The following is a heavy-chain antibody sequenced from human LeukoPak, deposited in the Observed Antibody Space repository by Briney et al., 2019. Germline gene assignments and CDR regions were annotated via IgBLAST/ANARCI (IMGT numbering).Heavy chain of an antibody. J-gene: IGHJ4*02. V-gene: IGHV1-2*06. CDR1: GYTFTNFY. Sequence: ASVKVSCKASGYTFTNFYIHWVRQAPGQGLEWMGRINPNTGGTNFAQKFQDRVTVTRDTSISTAYLKLSSLTSGDTAVYHCVTSFDYSDFYWGQGTLVTVS. D-gene: IGHD4-11*01. CDR2: INPNTGGT. CDR3: VTSFDYSDFY.